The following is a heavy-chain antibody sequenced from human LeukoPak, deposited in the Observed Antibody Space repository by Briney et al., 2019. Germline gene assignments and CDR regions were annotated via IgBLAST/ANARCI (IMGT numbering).Heavy chain of an antibody. D-gene: IGHD2-2*03. J-gene: IGHJ5*02. CDR3: ARATGYCSSTSCYEDWFDP. V-gene: IGHV4-31*03. CDR2: IYYSGST. CDR1: GGSISSGGYY. Sequence: PSQTLSLTCTVSGGSISSGGYYWSWIRQHPGKGLEWIGYIYYSGSTYYSPSLKSRVTISVDTSKNQFSLKLSSVTAADTAVYYCARATGYCSSTSCYEDWFDPWGQGTLVTVSS.